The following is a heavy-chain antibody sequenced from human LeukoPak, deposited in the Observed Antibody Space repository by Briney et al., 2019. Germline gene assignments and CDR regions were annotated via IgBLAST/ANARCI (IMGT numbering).Heavy chain of an antibody. CDR2: IYYSGST. V-gene: IGHV4-59*08. Sequence: SETLSLTCTVSGGSISSYYWSWIRQPPGKGLEWIGNIYYSGSTNYNPSLKSRVTISVDTSKNQFSLKLSSVTAADTAVYYCARHQLIDWSPAVDYWGQGTLVTVSS. J-gene: IGHJ4*02. CDR1: GGSISSYY. CDR3: ARHQLIDWSPAVDY. D-gene: IGHD3-9*01.